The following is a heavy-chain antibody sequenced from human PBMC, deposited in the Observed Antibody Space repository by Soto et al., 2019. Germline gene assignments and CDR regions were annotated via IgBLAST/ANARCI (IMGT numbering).Heavy chain of an antibody. CDR2: IYYSGNT. Sequence: SETLSLTCTVSGDSVTSGNYYWSWIRQPPGKGLEWIGYIYYSGNTNYSPSLKSRVTISLDTSNNQFSLKLSSVTAADTAVYYCARVIVVVPAATGNWFDPWGQGTLVTVSS. J-gene: IGHJ5*02. D-gene: IGHD2-2*01. V-gene: IGHV4-61*01. CDR3: ARVIVVVPAATGNWFDP. CDR1: GDSVTSGNYY.